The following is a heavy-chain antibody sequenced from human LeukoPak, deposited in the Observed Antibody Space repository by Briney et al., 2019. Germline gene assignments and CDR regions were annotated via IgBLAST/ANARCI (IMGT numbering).Heavy chain of an antibody. D-gene: IGHD5-12*01. CDR1: GFTVSTNY. Sequence: PGGSLRLSCAASGFTVSTNYMSWVRQAPGKGLEWVSVISSGGTPYYADSVKGRFTISRDSSENTQYLQMHSLRAEDTAVYYCARGGAGYAFDYWGQGTLVTVSS. V-gene: IGHV3-66*02. J-gene: IGHJ4*02. CDR3: ARGGAGYAFDY. CDR2: ISSGGTP.